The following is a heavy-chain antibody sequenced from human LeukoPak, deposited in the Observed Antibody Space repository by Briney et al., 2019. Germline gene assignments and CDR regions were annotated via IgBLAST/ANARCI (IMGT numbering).Heavy chain of an antibody. Sequence: GGSLRLSCAASGFTFSSYWMSWVRQAPGKGLEWVANIRQDGSEKYYVDSVKGRFTISRDNAKNSLYLQMNSLRAEDTAVYYCARSLKIPGYSGYDGGAFDIWGQGTMVTVSS. CDR2: IRQDGSEK. D-gene: IGHD5-12*01. V-gene: IGHV3-7*01. CDR1: GFTFSSYW. CDR3: ARSLKIPGYSGYDGGAFDI. J-gene: IGHJ3*02.